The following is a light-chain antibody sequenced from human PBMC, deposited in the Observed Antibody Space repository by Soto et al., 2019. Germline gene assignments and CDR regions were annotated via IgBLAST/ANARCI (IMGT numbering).Light chain of an antibody. CDR1: SGDVGGYNY. V-gene: IGLV2-8*01. CDR3: SSYTSGSTLYV. J-gene: IGLJ1*01. CDR2: EVG. Sequence: QSALTQPPSASGSPGQSVTISCTGTSGDVGGYNYVSWYQQHPGKAPKLMIYEVGKRPSGVPDRFSGSKSGTTASLTISGLQAEDGADYYCSSYTSGSTLYVFGTGTKLTVL.